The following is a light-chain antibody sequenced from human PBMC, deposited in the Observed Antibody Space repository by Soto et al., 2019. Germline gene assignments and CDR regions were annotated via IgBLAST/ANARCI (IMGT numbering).Light chain of an antibody. CDR1: SSDVGSYNY. V-gene: IGLV2-14*01. CDR3: SSYTSTATRV. J-gene: IGLJ3*02. Sequence: QPVLTQPASVSGSPGQSITISCTGTSSDVGSYNYVSWYQQHPGKAPKLMIYEVSNRPSGVSDRFSGSKSGNTASLTISGLHAEDEAYYYCSSYTSTATRVFGGGTKLTVL. CDR2: EVS.